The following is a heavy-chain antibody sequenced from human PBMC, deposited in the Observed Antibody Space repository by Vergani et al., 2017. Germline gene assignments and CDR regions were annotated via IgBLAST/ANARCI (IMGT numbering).Heavy chain of an antibody. CDR3: ARRSGGYYSGGKVHPLRTAFDV. D-gene: IGHD2-15*01. CDR1: GGSISAGYYF. Sequence: QVQLQESGPGLVKPSQTLSLTCTMSGGSISAGYYFWSWIRQPAGKGLEWLGHISASGNASHSPSLKTRVSMSVDTSKNQFSLTVTSGTAADTAIYFCARRSGGYYSGGKVHPLRTAFDVWGHGTVVTVSS. V-gene: IGHV4-61*02. J-gene: IGHJ3*01. CDR2: ISASGNA.